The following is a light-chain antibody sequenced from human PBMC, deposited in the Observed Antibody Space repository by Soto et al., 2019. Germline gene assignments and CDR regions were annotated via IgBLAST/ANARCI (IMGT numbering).Light chain of an antibody. V-gene: IGKV1-5*03. CDR1: QTISSW. Sequence: DIQMTQSPSTLSASVGDRVTITCRASQTISSWLSWYQQKPGKAPKVLIYKASTLESGVPSRFSGSGSGTEFTLTINSLQPDDFATYYCQQYKRYWTFGQGTKVDIK. J-gene: IGKJ1*01. CDR2: KAS. CDR3: QQYKRYWT.